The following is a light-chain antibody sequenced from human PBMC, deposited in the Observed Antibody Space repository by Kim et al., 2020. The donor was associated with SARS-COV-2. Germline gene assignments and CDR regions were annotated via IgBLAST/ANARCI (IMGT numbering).Light chain of an antibody. J-gene: IGLJ2*01. CDR2: DVT. Sequence: QSITISCTGTSSDVGGYDYVSWCQQHPGKAPKLMIYDVTDRPSGVSNRFSGSKSGNTASLTISGLQAEDEADYYCSSYTSSSASVVFGGGTQLTVL. V-gene: IGLV2-14*03. CDR3: SSYTSSSASVV. CDR1: SSDVGGYDY.